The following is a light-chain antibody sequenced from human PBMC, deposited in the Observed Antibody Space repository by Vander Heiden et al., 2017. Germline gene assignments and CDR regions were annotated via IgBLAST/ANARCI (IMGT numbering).Light chain of an antibody. V-gene: IGLV3-1*01. J-gene: IGLJ2*01. Sequence: SYELTQPPSVSVYPGQTASITCSGDNLGDKYACWYQQKPGQSPVLVIYQDSKRPSGIPERFSGSNSGNTATLTISGTQAMDEADYYCQAWDSSTGVFGGGTKLTVL. CDR3: QAWDSSTGV. CDR2: QDS. CDR1: NLGDKY.